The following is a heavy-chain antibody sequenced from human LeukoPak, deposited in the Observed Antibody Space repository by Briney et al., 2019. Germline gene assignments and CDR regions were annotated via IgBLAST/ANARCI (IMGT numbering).Heavy chain of an antibody. V-gene: IGHV4-39*01. CDR2: IYYSGST. D-gene: IGHD2-15*01. CDR1: GGSISSSSYY. CDR3: ARSYIVVVVAETQGAFDI. Sequence: PSETLSLTCTVSGGSISSSSYYWGWIRQPPGKGLEWIGSIYYSGSTYYNPSLKSRVTISVDTSKNQFSLKLSSVTAADTAVYYCARSYIVVVVAETQGAFDIWGQGTMVTVSS. J-gene: IGHJ3*02.